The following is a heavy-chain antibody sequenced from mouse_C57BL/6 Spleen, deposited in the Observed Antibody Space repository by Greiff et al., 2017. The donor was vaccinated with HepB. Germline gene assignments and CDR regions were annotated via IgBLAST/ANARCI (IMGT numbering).Heavy chain of an antibody. CDR2: INPNNGGT. Sequence: EVQLQQSGPELVKPGASVKMSCKASGYTFTDYNMHWVKQSHGKSLEWIGYINPNNGGTSYNQKFKGKATLTVNKSSSTAYMELRSLTSEDSAVYYCARGYYYGSSYSWFAYWGQRTLVTVSA. CDR1: GYTFTDYN. J-gene: IGHJ3*01. V-gene: IGHV1-22*01. D-gene: IGHD1-1*01. CDR3: ARGYYYGSSYSWFAY.